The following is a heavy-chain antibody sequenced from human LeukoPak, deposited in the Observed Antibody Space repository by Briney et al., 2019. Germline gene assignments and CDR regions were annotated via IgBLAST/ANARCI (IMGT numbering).Heavy chain of an antibody. V-gene: IGHV3-53*01. CDR1: GFTVSTNY. CDR3: ARVGDHFHWYLDL. J-gene: IGHJ2*01. CDR2: LYSGSST. Sequence: GGSLRLSCAASGFTVSTNYMNWVRQAPGKGLEWVSILYSGSSTYYADFVEGRFTISRDSSKNTLFLQMNDLRAEDTAVYYCARVGDHFHWYLDLWGRGTLVTVSS. D-gene: IGHD3-3*02.